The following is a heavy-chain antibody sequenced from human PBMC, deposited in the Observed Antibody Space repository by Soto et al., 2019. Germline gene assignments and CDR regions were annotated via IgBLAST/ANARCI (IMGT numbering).Heavy chain of an antibody. CDR3: AISSGSDAFNI. CDR1: GFKFSNYA. D-gene: IGHD6-19*01. CDR2: ISASGGST. Sequence: GGSLRLSCAASGFKFSNYAMSWVRQAPGKGLEWVSGISASGGSTYYGDSVKGRFTISRDNSKNTLYLEMNSLRAEDTAVYYCAISSGSDAFNIWGQGTVVTVSS. J-gene: IGHJ3*02. V-gene: IGHV3-23*01.